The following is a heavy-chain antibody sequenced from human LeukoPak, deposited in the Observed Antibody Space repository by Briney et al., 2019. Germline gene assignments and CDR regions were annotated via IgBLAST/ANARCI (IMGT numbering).Heavy chain of an antibody. D-gene: IGHD2-15*01. CDR1: GGSISSSSYY. CDR3: ARFPLGYCSGGSCRDAFDI. CDR2: IYYSGST. V-gene: IGHV4-61*05. Sequence: SETLSLTCTVSGGSISSSSYYWGWIRQPPGKGLEWIGYIYYSGSTNYNPSLKSRVTISVDTSKNQFSLKLSSVTAADTAVYYCARFPLGYCSGGSCRDAFDIWGQGTMVTVSS. J-gene: IGHJ3*02.